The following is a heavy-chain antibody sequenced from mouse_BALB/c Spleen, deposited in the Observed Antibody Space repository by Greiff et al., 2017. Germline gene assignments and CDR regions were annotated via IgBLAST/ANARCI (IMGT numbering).Heavy chain of an antibody. V-gene: IGHV2-9*02. CDR1: GFSLTSYG. CDR3: AITVVAPYAMDY. CDR2: IWAGGST. Sequence: ESGPGLVAPSQSLSITCTVSGFSLTSYGVHWVRQPPGKGLEWLGVIWAGGSTNYNSALMSRLSISKDNSKSQVFLKMNSLQTDDTAMYYCAITVVAPYAMDYWGQGTSVTVSS. D-gene: IGHD1-1*01. J-gene: IGHJ4*01.